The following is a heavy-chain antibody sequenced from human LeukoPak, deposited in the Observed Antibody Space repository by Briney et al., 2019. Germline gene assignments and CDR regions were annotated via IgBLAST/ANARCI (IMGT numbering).Heavy chain of an antibody. CDR1: GFTFSNYG. Sequence: PGGSLRLSCAASGFTFSNYGMHWVRQAPGKGLEWVALISYDGSNKYFADSVKGRFTISRDNSKNTLYLQMHSLRAEDTAVYYCAKEKIVVVVAATSEYFDYWGQGTLVTVSS. D-gene: IGHD2-15*01. V-gene: IGHV3-30*18. J-gene: IGHJ4*02. CDR2: ISYDGSNK. CDR3: AKEKIVVVVAATSEYFDY.